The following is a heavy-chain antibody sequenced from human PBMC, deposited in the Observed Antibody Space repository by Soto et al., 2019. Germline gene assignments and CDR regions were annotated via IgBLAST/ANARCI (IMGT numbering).Heavy chain of an antibody. CDR1: GGSISSGAYY. Sequence: SETLSLTCTVSGGSISSGAYYWSWIRQHPGKGLEWIGYIYYSGSTYYSPSLKSRVTTSVDTSKNQFSLKLSSVTAADTAVYYCATLGYCSGGSCYSLKYFQHWGQGTLVTVSS. CDR2: IYYSGST. V-gene: IGHV4-31*03. D-gene: IGHD2-15*01. CDR3: ATLGYCSGGSCYSLKYFQH. J-gene: IGHJ1*01.